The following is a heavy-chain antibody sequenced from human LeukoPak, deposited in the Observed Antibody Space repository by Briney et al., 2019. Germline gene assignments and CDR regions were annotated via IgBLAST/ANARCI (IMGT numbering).Heavy chain of an antibody. D-gene: IGHD2-2*01. CDR3: ARDSGPVDQMLPFDV. J-gene: IGHJ4*02. V-gene: IGHV3-53*01. CDR1: GFTDNTYY. Sequence: GGSLRLSCAASGFTDNTYYMSWVRQAPGKGLEWVSVIYGGGTTYYADSVKGRFTISRDDSKNTLYLQMNTLRAEDTAVYYCARDSGPVDQMLPFDVWGQGTLVTVSS. CDR2: IYGGGTT.